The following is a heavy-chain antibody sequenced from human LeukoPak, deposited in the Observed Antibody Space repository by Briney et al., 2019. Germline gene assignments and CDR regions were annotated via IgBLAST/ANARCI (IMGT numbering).Heavy chain of an antibody. D-gene: IGHD2-15*01. V-gene: IGHV1-8*01. Sequence: ASVKVSCKASGYTFTSYDINWVRQATGQGLEWMGWMNPNSGNTGYAQKFQGRVTMTRNTSISTAYMELSSLRSEDTAVYYCARGAIEDIVVVVAANYYYYMDVWGKGTTVTISS. CDR2: MNPNSGNT. CDR3: ARGAIEDIVVVVAANYYYYMDV. J-gene: IGHJ6*03. CDR1: GYTFTSYD.